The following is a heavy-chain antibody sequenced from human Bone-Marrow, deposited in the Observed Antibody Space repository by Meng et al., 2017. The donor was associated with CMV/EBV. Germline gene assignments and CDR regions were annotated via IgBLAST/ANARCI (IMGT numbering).Heavy chain of an antibody. CDR3: ARHRVTTGGFDY. CDR1: GGSVSSGSYY. D-gene: IGHD4-11*01. V-gene: IGHV4-61*01. CDR2: IYYSGST. J-gene: IGHJ4*02. Sequence: SETLSLTCTVSGGSVSSGSYYWSWIRQPPGKGLEWIGYIYYSGSTNYNPSLKSRVTISVDTSKNQFSLKLSAVTAADTAVYYCARHRVTTGGFDYWGQGTLVTVSS.